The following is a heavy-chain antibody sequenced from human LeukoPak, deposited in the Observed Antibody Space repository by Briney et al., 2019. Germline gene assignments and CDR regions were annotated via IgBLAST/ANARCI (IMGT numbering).Heavy chain of an antibody. Sequence: GGSLRLSCADSGFTFSSYAMHWVRQAPGKGLEWVAVISYDGSNKYYADSVKGRFTISRDNAKNSLYLQISSLRAEDTAVYYCARVHMTTVTTFAFDIWGQGTMVTVSS. CDR1: GFTFSSYA. CDR2: ISYDGSNK. D-gene: IGHD4-17*01. CDR3: ARVHMTTVTTFAFDI. V-gene: IGHV3-30-3*01. J-gene: IGHJ3*02.